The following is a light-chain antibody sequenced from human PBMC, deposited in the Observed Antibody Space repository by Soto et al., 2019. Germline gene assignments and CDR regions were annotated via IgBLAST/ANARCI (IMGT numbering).Light chain of an antibody. J-gene: IGKJ1*01. CDR1: QSVSSSY. CDR3: QQYGSSPLGT. CDR2: GAS. V-gene: IGKV3-20*01. Sequence: EIVLTQSPGTLSLSPGERATLSCRASQSVSSSYLAWYQQKPGQAPRRLIYGASSRATGIPDRFSGSGSGTDFTLTISRLEPEDFAVYYCQQYGSSPLGTFGQGTKVEIK.